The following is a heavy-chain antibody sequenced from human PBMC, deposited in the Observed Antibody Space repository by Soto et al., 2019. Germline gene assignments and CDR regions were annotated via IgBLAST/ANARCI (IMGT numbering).Heavy chain of an antibody. D-gene: IGHD1-1*01. V-gene: IGHV3-23*01. CDR1: GFTFSNFA. CDR2: ISGSGDDT. J-gene: IGHJ4*02. Sequence: QLLESGGGFVQPGGSLRFSCVASGFTFSNFAMAWVRQAPGEGLEWVSAISGSGDDTFYADSMKGRFTISRDNSKDTLYLQINRLRAEDTAVYYCANPIPKTGTTFGFWGQGTLVTVSS. CDR3: ANPIPKTGTTFGF.